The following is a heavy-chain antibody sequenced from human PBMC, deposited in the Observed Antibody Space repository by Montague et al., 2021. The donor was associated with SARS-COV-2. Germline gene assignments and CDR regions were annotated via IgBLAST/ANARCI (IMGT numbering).Heavy chain of an antibody. CDR1: GDSVSRNSAT. CDR3: TSGREGNYNVMDV. D-gene: IGHD1-26*01. Sequence: CLISGDSVSRNSATWNWVRQSPSRGLEWLGRTYYRSKWYNDYAXXXRGRVTINPDTSKNQFSLQLNSVTPEDTAIYYCTSGREGNYNVMDVWGQGTPVIVSS. CDR2: TYYRSKWYN. V-gene: IGHV6-1*01. J-gene: IGHJ6*02.